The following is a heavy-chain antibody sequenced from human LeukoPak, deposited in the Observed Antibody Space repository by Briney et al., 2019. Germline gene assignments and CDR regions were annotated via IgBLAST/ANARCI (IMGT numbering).Heavy chain of an antibody. CDR3: ARYPASYYYYYMDV. Sequence: SETLSLTCTVSGGSISSYYWSWIRQPPGKGLEWSGYIYYSGSTNYNPSLKSRVTISVDTSKNQFSLKLSSVTAADTAVYYCARYPASYYYYYMDVWGKGTTVTVSS. D-gene: IGHD6-25*01. J-gene: IGHJ6*03. CDR2: IYYSGST. V-gene: IGHV4-59*01. CDR1: GGSISSYY.